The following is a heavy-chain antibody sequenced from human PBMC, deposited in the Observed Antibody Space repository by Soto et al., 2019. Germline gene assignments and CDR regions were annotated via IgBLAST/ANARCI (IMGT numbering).Heavy chain of an antibody. Sequence: PGGSLRLSCAVSGFRFSDYAMAWVRQAPGKGLEYVSSITGSGADTYYAQSVRGRFTIYRDNFRDTLYVKMNSLRAEDTAMYYCAKWGASNTCIPTGFDP. D-gene: IGHD2-2*01. J-gene: IGHJ5*02. CDR3: AKWGASNTCIPTGFDP. CDR1: GFRFSDYA. CDR2: ITGSGADT. V-gene: IGHV3-23*01.